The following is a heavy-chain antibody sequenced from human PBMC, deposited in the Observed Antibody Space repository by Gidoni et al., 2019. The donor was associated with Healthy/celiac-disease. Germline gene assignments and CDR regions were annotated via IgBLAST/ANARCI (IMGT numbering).Heavy chain of an antibody. CDR3: ARDIVMVRGYWDV. CDR1: GFTFSSYA. CDR2: ISYDGSNK. V-gene: IGHV3-30-3*01. Sequence: QVQLVESGGGVVQPGRSLRLSWAASGFTFSSYAMHWVRQAPGKGLEWVAVISYDGSNKYYADSVKGRFTISRDNSKNTLYLQMNSLRAEDTAVYYCARDIVMVRGYWDVWGQGTTVTVSS. J-gene: IGHJ6*02. D-gene: IGHD3-10*01.